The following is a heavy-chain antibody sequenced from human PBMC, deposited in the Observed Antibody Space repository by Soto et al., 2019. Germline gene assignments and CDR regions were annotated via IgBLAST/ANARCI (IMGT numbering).Heavy chain of an antibody. J-gene: IGHJ4*02. CDR2: ISGSGGST. D-gene: IGHD5-12*01. Sequence: EVQLLESGGGLVQPGGSLRLSCAASGFTFSSYAMSWVRQAPGKGLEWVSAISGSGGSTYYADSVKGRFTISRDNSKNPLYPEMNRLRGEDTAGYYCSKGGLGIVATTVWGQGTLVTVSS. CDR1: GFTFSSYA. V-gene: IGHV3-23*01. CDR3: SKGGLGIVATTV.